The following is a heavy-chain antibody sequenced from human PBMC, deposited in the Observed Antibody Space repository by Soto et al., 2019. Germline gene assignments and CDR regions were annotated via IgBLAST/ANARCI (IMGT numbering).Heavy chain of an antibody. Sequence: QVQLVQSGAEVKKPGASVKVSCKASGYTFTSYGISWVRQAPGQGLEWMGWISAYNGNTHYAQKLQGRVTMTTDTSTSTAYMELRCLRSDDTAVYYCARDPSIAAAGTFMHYWGQGTLVTVSS. V-gene: IGHV1-18*01. CDR1: GYTFTSYG. J-gene: IGHJ4*02. CDR3: ARDPSIAAAGTFMHY. CDR2: ISAYNGNT. D-gene: IGHD6-13*01.